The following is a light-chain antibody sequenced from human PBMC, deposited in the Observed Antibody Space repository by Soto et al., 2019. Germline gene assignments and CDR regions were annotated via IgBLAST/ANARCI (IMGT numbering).Light chain of an antibody. Sequence: EIVMTQSPATLSVSPGERATLSCRASQSVRSNLAWYQQKPGQAPRLLIYDASTRDTGIPARFSGSGSGTEFTLTISSLQSEDYAVYYCQPYNDWPSWTFGQGTKVDNK. J-gene: IGKJ1*01. V-gene: IGKV3D-15*01. CDR2: DAS. CDR3: QPYNDWPSWT. CDR1: QSVRSN.